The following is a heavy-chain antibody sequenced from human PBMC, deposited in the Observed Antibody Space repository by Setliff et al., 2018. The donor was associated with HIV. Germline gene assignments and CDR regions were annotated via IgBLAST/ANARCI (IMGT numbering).Heavy chain of an antibody. CDR2: IYPGDSDT. CDR1: GYKFSSYW. J-gene: IGHJ6*03. Sequence: GESLKISCKGSGYKFSSYWIGWVRQMPGEGLEWMGIIYPGDSDTRYSPSFQGQVTISADKSTNTDYLQWTGLKASDTAMYYCARLPNAATYQSYYMDVWGEGTTVTVSS. CDR3: ARLPNAATYQSYYMDV. D-gene: IGHD2-15*01. V-gene: IGHV5-51*01.